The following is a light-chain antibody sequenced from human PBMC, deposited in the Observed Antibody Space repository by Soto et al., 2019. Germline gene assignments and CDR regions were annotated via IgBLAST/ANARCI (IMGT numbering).Light chain of an antibody. CDR3: QQRSDWPLS. J-gene: IGKJ4*01. CDR1: QSVRSH. CDR2: DAS. V-gene: IGKV3-11*01. Sequence: EIVLTQSPATLSLSPGERATLSCRASQSVRSHLGWYQQKPGQAPRLLIYDASQRATDIPARFSGSGSGTDFTLTISSLEPEDFVVYYCQQRSDWPLSFGGGTKVEIK.